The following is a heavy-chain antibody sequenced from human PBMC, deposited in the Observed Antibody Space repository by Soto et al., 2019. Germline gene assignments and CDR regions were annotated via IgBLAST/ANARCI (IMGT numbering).Heavy chain of an antibody. Sequence: EVQLVESGGGLVKPGGSLRLSCAASGFTFSSYSMNWVRQAPGKGLEWVSSISSSSSYIYYADSVKGRFTISRDNAKNSLYLQMNSLIAEDTAVYYCARYLGQDFWSGYYHFDYWGQGTLVTVSS. CDR1: GFTFSSYS. J-gene: IGHJ4*02. CDR2: ISSSSSYI. D-gene: IGHD3-3*01. V-gene: IGHV3-21*01. CDR3: ARYLGQDFWSGYYHFDY.